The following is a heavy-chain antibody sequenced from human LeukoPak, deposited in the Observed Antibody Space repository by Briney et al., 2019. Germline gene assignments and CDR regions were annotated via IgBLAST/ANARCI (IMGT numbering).Heavy chain of an antibody. J-gene: IGHJ4*02. Sequence: TGGSLRLSCAASGFTFSSYAMSWVRQAPGKGLEWVSAISGSGGSTYYADSVKGRFTISRDNFKNTLYLQMNSLRAEDTAVYYCARHSIVGATDFDYWGQGTLVTVSS. CDR3: ARHSIVGATDFDY. CDR1: GFTFSSYA. CDR2: ISGSGGST. V-gene: IGHV3-23*01. D-gene: IGHD1-26*01.